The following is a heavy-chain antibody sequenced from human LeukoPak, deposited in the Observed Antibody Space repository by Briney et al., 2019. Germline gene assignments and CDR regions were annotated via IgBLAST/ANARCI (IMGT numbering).Heavy chain of an antibody. Sequence: SETLSLTCTVSGGSISSHYWSWIRQPPGKGLEWIGYIYYSGSTNYNPSLKSRVIISVDTSKNQFSLKLSSVTAADTAVYYCARVTTEYWFDPWGQGTLVTVSS. J-gene: IGHJ5*02. D-gene: IGHD4-11*01. CDR1: GGSISSHY. CDR3: ARVTTEYWFDP. V-gene: IGHV4-59*11. CDR2: IYYSGST.